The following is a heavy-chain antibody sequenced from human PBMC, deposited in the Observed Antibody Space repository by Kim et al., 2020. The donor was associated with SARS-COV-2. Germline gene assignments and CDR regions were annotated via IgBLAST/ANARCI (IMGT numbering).Heavy chain of an antibody. D-gene: IGHD3-22*01. Sequence: GGSLRLSCTTSGLNFGDYAMSWFRQAPGKGLEWVAFIRSKRYGETTEYAAYVKGRFTISRDDSKRIAYLQMKGLKTEDTAVYYCTSGPYYYDSAAYYHDYWGQGTLVTVSS. V-gene: IGHV3-49*03. J-gene: IGHJ4*02. CDR3: TSGPYYYDSAAYYHDY. CDR2: IRSKRYGETT. CDR1: GLNFGDYA.